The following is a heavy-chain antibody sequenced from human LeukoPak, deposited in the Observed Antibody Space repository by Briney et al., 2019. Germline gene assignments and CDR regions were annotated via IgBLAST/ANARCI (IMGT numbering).Heavy chain of an antibody. CDR2: INEDGNKK. Sequence: GGSLRLSCTASGFTFRRYWMSWVRQAPGKGLEWVANINEDGNKKYYVDSVRGRFTISRDNTKNSLYLQMNSLRAEDSAVYYCAKDSYYYGSGSYPLGYWGQGTLVTVSS. V-gene: IGHV3-7*01. CDR3: AKDSYYYGSGSYPLGY. J-gene: IGHJ4*02. D-gene: IGHD3-10*01. CDR1: GFTFRRYW.